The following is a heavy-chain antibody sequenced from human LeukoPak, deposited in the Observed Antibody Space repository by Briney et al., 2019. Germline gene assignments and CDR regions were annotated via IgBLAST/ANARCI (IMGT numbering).Heavy chain of an antibody. V-gene: IGHV3-21*01. Sequence: GGSLRLSCAASGFTFSSYSMNWVRQAPGKGLEWVSSISSSSSYIYYADSVKGRFTISRDNSKNTLFLQMNSLRAEDTAMYYCTEGNGQYRGYYYMDVWGKGTTVTVSS. CDR1: GFTFSSYS. CDR2: ISSSSSYI. D-gene: IGHD4-23*01. J-gene: IGHJ6*03. CDR3: TEGNGQYRGYYYMDV.